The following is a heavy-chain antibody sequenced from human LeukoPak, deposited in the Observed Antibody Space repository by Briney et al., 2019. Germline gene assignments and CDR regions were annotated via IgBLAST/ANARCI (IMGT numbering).Heavy chain of an antibody. J-gene: IGHJ4*02. CDR1: GYIFTDYY. V-gene: IGHV1-2*06. CDR3: AKSIGGAFDY. Sequence: PGASVKVSCKASGYIFTDYYMHWVRQAPGQGLEWIGRISPNGGGTKYAQKFQGRVTMTRDASVTTAYMELSGLTSDDTAVYYCAKSIGGAFDYWGQGTLVIVSS. D-gene: IGHD3-16*01. CDR2: ISPNGGGT.